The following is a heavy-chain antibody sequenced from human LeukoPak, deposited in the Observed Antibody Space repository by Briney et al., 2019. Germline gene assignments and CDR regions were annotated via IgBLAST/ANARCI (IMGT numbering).Heavy chain of an antibody. CDR1: GGTFSSYA. D-gene: IGHD4-17*01. Sequence: SVKVSCKASGGTFSSYAISWVRQAPGQGLELMGRIIPIFGTANYAQKFRGRVTITTDESTSTAYMELSSLRSEDTAMYYCASGDTVTTTGYYYYYMDVWGKGTTVTVSS. V-gene: IGHV1-69*05. CDR2: IIPIFGTA. J-gene: IGHJ6*03. CDR3: ASGDTVTTTGYYYYYMDV.